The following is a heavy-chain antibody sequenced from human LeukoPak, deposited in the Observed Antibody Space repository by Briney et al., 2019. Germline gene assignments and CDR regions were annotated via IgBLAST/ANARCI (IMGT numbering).Heavy chain of an antibody. Sequence: SETLSLTCTVSGGSISSGGYYWSWIRQHPGKGLEWIGYIYYSGSTYYNPSLKSRVTISVDTSKNQFSLKLSSVTAADTAVYYCARGSYYYGPGSYYYFDYWGQGTLVTVSS. V-gene: IGHV4-31*03. CDR1: GGSISSGGYY. CDR2: IYYSGST. J-gene: IGHJ4*02. D-gene: IGHD3-10*01. CDR3: ARGSYYYGPGSYYYFDY.